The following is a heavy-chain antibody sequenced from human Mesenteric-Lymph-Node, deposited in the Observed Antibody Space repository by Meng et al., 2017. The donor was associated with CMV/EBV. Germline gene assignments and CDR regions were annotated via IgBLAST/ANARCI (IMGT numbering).Heavy chain of an antibody. J-gene: IGHJ2*01. CDR1: GFTFSTYW. CDR3: AKDLIAAAGQNWYFDL. CDR2: IKQDGSNK. D-gene: IGHD6-13*01. V-gene: IGHV3-7*03. Sequence: GGSLRLSCAASGFTFSTYWMNWVRQTPRKGLEWVAKIKQDGSNKDYVESVKGRFTISRDNAKNEVYLQMNSLRAEDTAVYYCAKDLIAAAGQNWYFDLWGRGTLVTVSS.